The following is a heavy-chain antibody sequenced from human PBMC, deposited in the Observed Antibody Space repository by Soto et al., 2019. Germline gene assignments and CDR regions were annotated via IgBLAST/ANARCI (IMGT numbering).Heavy chain of an antibody. J-gene: IGHJ4*02. CDR3: ARMGWAVAGSYYFDY. V-gene: IGHV3-30-3*01. Sequence: QVQLVESGGGVVQPGRSLRLSCAASGFTFSSYAMHWVRQAPGKGLEWVAVISSDGNNKYYAGSVKGRFTISRDNSKNTPYLQMNSLRAEDTAVYYCARMGWAVAGSYYFDYWGQGTLVTVSS. CDR2: ISSDGNNK. CDR1: GFTFSSYA. D-gene: IGHD6-19*01.